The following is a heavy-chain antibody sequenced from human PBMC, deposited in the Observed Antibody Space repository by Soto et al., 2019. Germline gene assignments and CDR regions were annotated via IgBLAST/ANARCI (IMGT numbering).Heavy chain of an antibody. D-gene: IGHD5-18*01. Sequence: QVQLQESGPGLVKPSQTLSLTCTVSGGSISSGGYYWSWIRQHPGKGLDWIGYIYYSGSTYYNPSITSRVTISVDTSKYQFPGKLSSVTDADTAVYYCASTRDTGMVPFEYWGQGTMVTVLS. J-gene: IGHJ4*02. CDR3: ASTRDTGMVPFEY. V-gene: IGHV4-31*03. CDR2: IYYSGST. CDR1: GGSISSGGYY.